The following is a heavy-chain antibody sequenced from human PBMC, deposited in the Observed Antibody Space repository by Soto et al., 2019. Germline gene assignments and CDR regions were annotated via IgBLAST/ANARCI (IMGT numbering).Heavy chain of an antibody. V-gene: IGHV4-30-2*02. CDR3: ARTAPLKYCISTSCSNWFDP. CDR2: IYHSGST. CDR1: GGSISSGGYS. D-gene: IGHD2-2*01. J-gene: IGHJ5*02. Sequence: PSETLSLTCAVSGGSISSGGYSWSWIRQPPGKGLEWIGYIYHSGSTYYNPSLKSRVTISVDRSKNQFSLKLSSVTAADTAVYYCARTAPLKYCISTSCSNWFDPWG.